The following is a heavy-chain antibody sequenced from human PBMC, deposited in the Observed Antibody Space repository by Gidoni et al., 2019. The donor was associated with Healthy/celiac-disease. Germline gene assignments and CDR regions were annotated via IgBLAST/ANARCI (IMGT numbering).Heavy chain of an antibody. CDR1: GFTFRNAW. D-gene: IGHD3-10*01. CDR2: IKSKTDGGTT. V-gene: IGHV3-15*01. Sequence: ELQLVESGGGLVKPGGSLRLSCAASGFTFRNAWMSWVRQAPGKGLEWVGRIKSKTDGGTTDYAAPVKGRFTISRDDSKNTLYLQMNSLKTEDTAVYYCTTDHFYGSGSRHLYWGQGTLVTVSS. CDR3: TTDHFYGSGSRHLY. J-gene: IGHJ4*02.